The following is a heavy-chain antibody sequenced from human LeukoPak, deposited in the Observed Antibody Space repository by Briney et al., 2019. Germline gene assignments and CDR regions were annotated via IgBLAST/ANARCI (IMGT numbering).Heavy chain of an antibody. CDR3: AALRCVSNYCRYDY. D-gene: IGHD3-10*01. J-gene: IGHJ4*02. Sequence: SQTLSLTCAVSGGSISSGGYSWSWIRQPPGKGLEWIGYIYHSGSTYYNPSLKSRLTISVDSSKNQFSLNLSSATAADTAVYYCAALRCVSNYCRYDYWGQGTLVTVSS. V-gene: IGHV4-30-2*01. CDR2: IYHSGST. CDR1: GGSISSGGYS.